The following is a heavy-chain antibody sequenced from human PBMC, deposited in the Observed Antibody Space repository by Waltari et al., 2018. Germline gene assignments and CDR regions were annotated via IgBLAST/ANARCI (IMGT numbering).Heavy chain of an antibody. Sequence: QVQLHESVPGLVTPPETLSLTSTVSVEPLSSGHWLSWVRQSPGKGLEWIGQVHCSGKTNYNPSLESRVSISKDTSNKQFSLKLTFATAADTAVYYCARDRGRGLYLDSWGQGILVTVSP. V-gene: IGHV4-4*03. J-gene: IGHJ4*02. CDR2: VHCSGKT. CDR1: VEPLSSGHW. CDR3: ARDRGRGLYLDS. D-gene: IGHD2-15*01.